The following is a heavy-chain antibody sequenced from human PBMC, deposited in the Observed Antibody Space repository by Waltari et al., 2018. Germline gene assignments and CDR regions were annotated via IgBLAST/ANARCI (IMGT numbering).Heavy chain of an antibody. V-gene: IGHV1-2*06. CDR1: GYTFTGYY. D-gene: IGHD5-12*01. CDR3: ARVKSRPSGYDYPFYFDY. Sequence: QVQLVQSGAEVKKPGASVKVSCKASGYTFTGYYMHWVRQAPGQGLEWMGRINPNSGGTNYAQKFQGRVTMTRDTSISTAYMELSRLRSDDTAVYYCARVKSRPSGYDYPFYFDYWGQGTLVTVSS. J-gene: IGHJ4*02. CDR2: INPNSGGT.